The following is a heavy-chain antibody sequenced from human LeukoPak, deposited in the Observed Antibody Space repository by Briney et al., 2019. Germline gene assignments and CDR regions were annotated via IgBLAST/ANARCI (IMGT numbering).Heavy chain of an antibody. CDR1: GGTFSSYA. Sequence: GASVKVSCKASGGTFSSYAISWVRQAPGQGLEWMGGIIPIFGTANYAQKFQGRVTITADKSTSTAYMELSSLRSEDTAVYYCARARCDYGSGSYSEYCYYYMDVWGKGTTVTVSS. V-gene: IGHV1-69*06. D-gene: IGHD3-10*01. CDR3: ARARCDYGSGSYSEYCYYYMDV. CDR2: IIPIFGTA. J-gene: IGHJ6*03.